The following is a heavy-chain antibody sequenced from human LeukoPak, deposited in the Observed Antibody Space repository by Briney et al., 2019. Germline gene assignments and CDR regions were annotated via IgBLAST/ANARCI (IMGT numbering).Heavy chain of an antibody. J-gene: IGHJ5*02. CDR2: ISWNSGSI. V-gene: IGHV3-9*01. Sequence: PGRSLRLSCAASGFTFDDYAMHWVRQAPGKGLEWVSGISWNSGSIGYADSVKGRFTISRDNSKNTLYLQMNSLRSEDTAVYYCATDRYCSSTSCYREGWFDPWGQGTLVTVSS. D-gene: IGHD2-2*01. CDR3: ATDRYCSSTSCYREGWFDP. CDR1: GFTFDDYA.